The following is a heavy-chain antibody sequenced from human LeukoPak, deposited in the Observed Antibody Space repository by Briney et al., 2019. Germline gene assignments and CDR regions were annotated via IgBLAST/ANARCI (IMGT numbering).Heavy chain of an antibody. CDR3: AREVPTVTTMYEAYGMDV. V-gene: IGHV4-30-4*01. D-gene: IGHD4-17*01. CDR1: GDSISSGDYY. Sequence: SETLSLTCTVSGDSISSGDYYWSWIRQPPGKGLEWIGYIYYSGSTYYNPSLKSQVTISVDTSKNQFSLKLSSVTAADTAVYYCAREVPTVTTMYEAYGMDVWGQGTTVTVSS. J-gene: IGHJ6*02. CDR2: IYYSGST.